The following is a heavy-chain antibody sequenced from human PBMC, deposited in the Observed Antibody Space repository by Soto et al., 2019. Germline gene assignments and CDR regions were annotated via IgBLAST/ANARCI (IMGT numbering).Heavy chain of an antibody. CDR3: VKVSTFYDILTGYYATNFFDP. D-gene: IGHD3-9*01. Sequence: LRISCAASGFTFSSYDMHCVRQGTGKGLEWVSAIGTAGDTYYPGSVKGRFTISRENAKNSLYLQMNSLRPGDTAVYYCVKVSTFYDILTGYYATNFFDPWGQGTLVTVSS. CDR2: IGTAGDT. V-gene: IGHV3-13*01. J-gene: IGHJ5*02. CDR1: GFTFSSYD.